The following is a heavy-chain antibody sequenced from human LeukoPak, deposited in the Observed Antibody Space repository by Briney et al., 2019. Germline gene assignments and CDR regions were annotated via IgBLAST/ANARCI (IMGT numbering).Heavy chain of an antibody. D-gene: IGHD3-3*01. J-gene: IGHJ4*02. CDR3: ARRLKGFWSGYSAAGIDY. CDR1: GFTFSSYA. CDR2: ISYDGSNK. V-gene: IGHV3-30-3*01. Sequence: GRSLRLSCAASGFTFSSYAMHWVRQAPGKGLEWVAVISYDGSNKYYADSVKGRFTISRDNAKNSLYLQMNSLRAEDTAVYYCARRLKGFWSGYSAAGIDYWGQGTLVTVSS.